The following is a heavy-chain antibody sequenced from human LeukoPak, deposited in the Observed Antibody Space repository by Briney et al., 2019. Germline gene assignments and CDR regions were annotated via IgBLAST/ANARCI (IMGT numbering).Heavy chain of an antibody. CDR3: AREAGETHSTGIDS. CDR2: ISPNSGGT. D-gene: IGHD1-14*01. V-gene: IGHV1-2*02. J-gene: IGHJ4*02. Sequence: ASVKVSCKASGYTFTDDFLHWGRQAPGQRLEWIGWISPNSGGTNYAQKFQGRVTMTRDTSISSAYMELSGLTSDDTAVYYCAREAGETHSTGIDSWGQGTLVTVSS. CDR1: GYTFTDDF.